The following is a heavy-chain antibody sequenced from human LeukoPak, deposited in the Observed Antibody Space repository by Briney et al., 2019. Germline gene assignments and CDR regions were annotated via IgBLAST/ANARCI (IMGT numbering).Heavy chain of an antibody. CDR1: GFTFSTYS. J-gene: IGHJ5*02. Sequence: GGSLTLSCAASGFTFSTYSMNWVRQAPGKGLEWVSSIGSGSSYISYADSVKGRFTISRDNAKNSLYLQMNSLRAEDTAVYYCARVDCDFWSGYDWLWFDPWGQGTLVTVSS. CDR3: ARVDCDFWSGYDWLWFDP. CDR2: IGSGSSYI. D-gene: IGHD3-3*01. V-gene: IGHV3-21*01.